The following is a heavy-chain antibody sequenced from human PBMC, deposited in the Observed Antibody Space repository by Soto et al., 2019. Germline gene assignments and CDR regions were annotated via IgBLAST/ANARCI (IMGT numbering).Heavy chain of an antibody. D-gene: IGHD6-19*01. V-gene: IGHV4-39*01. CDR3: ARLRVHSTGCTHWDY. Sequence: QLQLQESGPGLVKPSETLSLTCTVSGGSIISSTYYWGWIRQSPGKGLEWIGNIYYDGCTHYNRLLKSRVTISADPSKNQLSLKVRSVTAADTAVYYCARLRVHSTGCTHWDYWGQGALVTVS. CDR1: GGSIISSTYY. CDR2: IYYDGCT. J-gene: IGHJ4*02.